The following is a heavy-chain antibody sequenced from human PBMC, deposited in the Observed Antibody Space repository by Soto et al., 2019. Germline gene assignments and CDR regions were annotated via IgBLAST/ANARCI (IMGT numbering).Heavy chain of an antibody. CDR3: AKDPLMYQLLGPSYFDY. D-gene: IGHD2-2*01. Sequence: GGSLRLSCAASGFTFDDYAMHWVRQAPGKGLEWVSGISWNSGSIGYADSVKGRFTISRDNAKNSLYLQMNSLRAEDTALYYCAKDPLMYQLLGPSYFDYWGQGTLVTVSS. J-gene: IGHJ4*02. V-gene: IGHV3-9*01. CDR2: ISWNSGSI. CDR1: GFTFDDYA.